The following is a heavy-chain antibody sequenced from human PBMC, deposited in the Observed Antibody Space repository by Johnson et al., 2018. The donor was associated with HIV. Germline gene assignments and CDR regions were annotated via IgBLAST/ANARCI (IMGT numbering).Heavy chain of an antibody. CDR2: TQYDGSNK. V-gene: IGHV3-30*02. CDR3: AKETRDSRSAFDI. Sequence: QVQLVESGGGVVQPGGSLRLSCAASGFTFSNYGMHWVRQAPGRGLEWVAFTQYDGSNKYYADSVQGRFPISRDNSKKTVYLQMNSLRGEDTAVYYCAKETRDSRSAFDIWGQGTMVTVSS. J-gene: IGHJ3*02. CDR1: GFTFSNYG. D-gene: IGHD3-22*01.